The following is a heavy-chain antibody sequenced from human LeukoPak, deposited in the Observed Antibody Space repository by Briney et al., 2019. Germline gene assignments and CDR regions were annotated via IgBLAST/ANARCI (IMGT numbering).Heavy chain of an antibody. J-gene: IGHJ3*02. CDR2: ISSRSGYI. D-gene: IGHD3-9*01. CDR3: SKQKTAYEILTGYPSDAFDI. V-gene: IGHV3-21*01. CDR1: GVTYNSIS. Sequence: AGSLRLSCAATGVTYNSISKKCDRQVPGNELEWVSSISSRSGYIYYADSVKGRFTISRDNAKNSLYLQMNSLRAEDTVVYFFSKQKTAYEILTGYPSDAFDIWDQGTMVTVSS.